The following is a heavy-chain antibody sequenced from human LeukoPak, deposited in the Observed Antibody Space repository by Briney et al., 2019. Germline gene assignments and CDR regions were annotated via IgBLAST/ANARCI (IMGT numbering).Heavy chain of an antibody. Sequence: ASVNVSCKASGYTFTSYGISWVGQAPGQGLEWMGWISAYNGNTNYAQKLQGRVTMTTDTSTSTAYMELRSLRSDDTAVYYCALGVVNRPFDPWGQGTLVTVSS. CDR3: ALGVVNRPFDP. CDR1: GYTFTSYG. CDR2: ISAYNGNT. V-gene: IGHV1-18*01. D-gene: IGHD3-3*01. J-gene: IGHJ5*02.